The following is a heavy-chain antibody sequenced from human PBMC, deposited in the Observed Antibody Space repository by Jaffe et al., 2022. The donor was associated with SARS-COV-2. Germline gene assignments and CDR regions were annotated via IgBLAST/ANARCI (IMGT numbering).Heavy chain of an antibody. CDR1: GFTFSDYW. CDR2: INEDGGEK. J-gene: IGHJ6*02. Sequence: EVQLVESGGGLVQPGGSLRLSCAASGFTFSDYWMSWVRQAPGKGLEWVANINEDGGEKYYVDSVKGRFTISRDNAKNSLYLQMNSLRAEDTAVYYCARAEYYTTVVVVTSHSYYYYGMDVWGQGTTVTVSS. V-gene: IGHV3-7*03. D-gene: IGHD3-22*01. CDR3: ARAEYYTTVVVVTSHSYYYYGMDV.